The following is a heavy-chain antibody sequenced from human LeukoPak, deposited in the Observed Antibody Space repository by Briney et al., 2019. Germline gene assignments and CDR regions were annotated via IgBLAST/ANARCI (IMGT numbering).Heavy chain of an antibody. CDR3: AKEDGMLAVSGCFDY. CDR2: ISGRGDIT. D-gene: IGHD6-19*01. Sequence: GGSLRLSCTASGFTFTSYAMSWVRQAPGKGLEWVSGISGRGDITHSADSVKGRFTISRDISKDTLYLQMNSLRAEDTAVYYCAKEDGMLAVSGCFDYWGQGTLVTVSS. J-gene: IGHJ4*02. V-gene: IGHV3-23*01. CDR1: GFTFTSYA.